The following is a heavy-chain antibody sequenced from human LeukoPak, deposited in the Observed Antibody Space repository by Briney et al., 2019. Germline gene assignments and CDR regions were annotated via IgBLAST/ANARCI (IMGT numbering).Heavy chain of an antibody. CDR1: GFTFSSYG. V-gene: IGHV3-30*02. D-gene: IGHD3-16*01. Sequence: GGSLRLSCAASGFTFSSYGMHWVRQAPGKGLEWVAFIRYDGSNKYYADSVKGRFTISRDNSKSTLYLQMNSLRAEDTAVYYCAKVGAYWFDPWGQGTLVTVSS. CDR3: AKVGAYWFDP. CDR2: IRYDGSNK. J-gene: IGHJ5*02.